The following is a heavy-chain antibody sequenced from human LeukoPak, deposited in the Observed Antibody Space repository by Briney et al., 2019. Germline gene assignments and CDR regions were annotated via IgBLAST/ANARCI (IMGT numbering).Heavy chain of an antibody. D-gene: IGHD1-14*01. CDR2: IKQDGSDK. J-gene: IGHJ4*02. V-gene: IGHV3-7*01. CDR1: GFTFAKYW. Sequence: GDSLRLSCAASGFTFAKYWMTWVRQAPGKGLEWVGNIKQDGSDKNYMDSVKGRFTISRDNTKNSVYLQMSSLRAEDTAVYYCAREVWGPEYWGQGTLVTVSS. CDR3: AREVWGPEY.